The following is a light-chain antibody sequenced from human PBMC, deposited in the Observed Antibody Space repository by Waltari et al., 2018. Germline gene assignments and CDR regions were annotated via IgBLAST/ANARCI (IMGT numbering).Light chain of an antibody. CDR3: QQYGRSPPYT. V-gene: IGKV3-20*01. Sequence: VLLTQSPGTLSLSPGEGATLSCRASQSVDRNYLAWYQQKPGQPPRLLIYGASNRATGIPDRFSGSGSGTDFTLTIGRLEPEDVAVYYCQQYGRSPPYTFGQGTKLEIK. J-gene: IGKJ2*01. CDR2: GAS. CDR1: QSVDRNY.